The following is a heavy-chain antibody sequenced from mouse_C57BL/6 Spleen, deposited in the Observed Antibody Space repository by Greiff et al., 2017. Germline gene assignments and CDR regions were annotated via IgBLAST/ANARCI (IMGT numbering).Heavy chain of an antibody. Sequence: EVKLLEPGGGLVKPGGSLKLSCAASGFTFSSYAMSWVRQTPEKRLEWVATISDGGSYTYYPDNVKGRFTISRDNAKNNLYLQMSHLKSEDTAMYYCARAGITTVVHWYFDVWGQGTTVTVSS. J-gene: IGHJ1*01. CDR1: GFTFSSYA. CDR2: ISDGGSYT. CDR3: ARAGITTVVHWYFDV. V-gene: IGHV5-4*03. D-gene: IGHD1-1*01.